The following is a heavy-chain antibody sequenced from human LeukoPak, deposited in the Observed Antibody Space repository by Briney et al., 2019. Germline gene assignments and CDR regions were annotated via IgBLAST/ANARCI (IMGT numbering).Heavy chain of an antibody. D-gene: IGHD4-17*01. J-gene: IGHJ5*02. CDR3: ARGAVTTHRWFDP. V-gene: IGHV4-61*02. Sequence: PSETLSLTCTVSGGSISSGSYYWSWIRQPAGKGLEWIGRIYTSGSTNYNPSLKSRVTISVDTSKNQFSLKLSSVTAADTAVYYCARGAVTTHRWFDPWGQGALVTVSS. CDR2: IYTSGST. CDR1: GGSISSGSYY.